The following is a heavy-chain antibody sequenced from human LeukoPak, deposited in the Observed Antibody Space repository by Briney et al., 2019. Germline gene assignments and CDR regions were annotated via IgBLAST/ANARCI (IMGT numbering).Heavy chain of an antibody. CDR2: INHSGST. Sequence: SETLSLTCAVYGGSFSGYYWSWIRQPPGKGLEWIGEINHSGSTNYNPSLKSRVTISVDTSKNQFSLKLSPVTAADTAVYYCARGGRMVRGVIGNWGQGTLVTVSS. D-gene: IGHD3-10*01. J-gene: IGHJ4*02. V-gene: IGHV4-34*01. CDR1: GGSFSGYY. CDR3: ARGGRMVRGVIGN.